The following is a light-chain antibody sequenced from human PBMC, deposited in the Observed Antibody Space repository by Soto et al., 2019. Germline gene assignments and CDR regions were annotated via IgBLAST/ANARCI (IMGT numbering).Light chain of an antibody. V-gene: IGKV1-8*01. CDR2: AAS. CDR1: QGISSY. Sequence: AIRMTQSPSSLSASTGDRVTITCRASQGISSYLAWYQQKPGKAPKLLIYAASTLQSGVPSRFSGSGSGTDFTLTISGLQSEDCATYYCQQYYSYPCTFGGGTKVEIK. J-gene: IGKJ4*01. CDR3: QQYYSYPCT.